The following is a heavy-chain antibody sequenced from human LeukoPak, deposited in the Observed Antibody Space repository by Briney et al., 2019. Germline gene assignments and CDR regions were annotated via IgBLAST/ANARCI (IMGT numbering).Heavy chain of an antibody. V-gene: IGHV4-59*01. CDR1: GGSISSYY. D-gene: IGHD3-22*01. Sequence: TSETLSLTCTVSGGSISSYYWSWIRQPPGKGLEWIGYIYYSGRTNYNPSLKSRVTISVDTSKNQFSLKLSSVTAADTAVYYCARGRYYYESSDYYYYFDYWGQGTLVTVSS. CDR3: ARGRYYYESSDYYYYFDY. J-gene: IGHJ4*02. CDR2: IYYSGRT.